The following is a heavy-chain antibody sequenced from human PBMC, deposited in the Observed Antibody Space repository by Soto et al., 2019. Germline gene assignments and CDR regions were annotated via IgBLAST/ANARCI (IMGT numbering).Heavy chain of an antibody. CDR2: INHSGST. J-gene: IGHJ4*02. Sequence: QVHLQQWGAGLLKPSETLSLTCAVYGVSFTGYYWSWMRQPPGKGLEWIGEINHSGSTNYNPSVKSIFTVSVETYKKQFSLKLSSVTAADTAVYYCATSYYDFWSGYYLAYFVSWGQGTMVTFSS. D-gene: IGHD3-3*01. V-gene: IGHV4-34*01. CDR1: GVSFTGYY. CDR3: ATSYYDFWSGYYLAYFVS.